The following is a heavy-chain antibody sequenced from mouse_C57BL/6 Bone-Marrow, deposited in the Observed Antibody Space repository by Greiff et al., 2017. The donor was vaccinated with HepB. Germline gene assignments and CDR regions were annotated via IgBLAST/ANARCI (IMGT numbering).Heavy chain of an antibody. Sequence: QVQLQQPGAELVKPGASVKLSCKASGYTFTSYWMHWVKQRPGQGLEWIGMIHPNSGSTNYNEKFKSKATLTVDKSSSTAYMQLSSLTSEDSAVYYCARGDYDVSWFAYWGQGTTLTVSS. V-gene: IGHV1-64*01. CDR3: ARGDYDVSWFAY. CDR1: GYTFTSYW. J-gene: IGHJ2*01. CDR2: IHPNSGST. D-gene: IGHD2-4*01.